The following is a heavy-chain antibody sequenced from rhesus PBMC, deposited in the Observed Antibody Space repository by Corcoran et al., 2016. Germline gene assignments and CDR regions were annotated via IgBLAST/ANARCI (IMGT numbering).Heavy chain of an antibody. J-gene: IGHJ5-2*02. D-gene: IGHD3-28*01. CDR2: IRGSAART. CDR1: GVSFSGYY. Sequence: QVQLQESGPGLVKPSETMSLTCAVSGVSFSGYYWGWIRPPPGKGLEWSVYIRGSAARTPSHPPLKSRVPLSTDTAKNRFSLKLSSVTAAHPAVYYCASGYYYGSCYYWYNSLDVWGRGVLVTVSS. V-gene: IGHV4-165*01. CDR3: ASGYYYGSCYYWYNSLDV.